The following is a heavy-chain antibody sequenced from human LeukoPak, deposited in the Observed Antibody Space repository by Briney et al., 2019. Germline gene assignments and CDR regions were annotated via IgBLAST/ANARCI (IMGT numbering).Heavy chain of an antibody. J-gene: IGHJ4*02. CDR1: DGSFSAYY. CDR3: ARYYGSEDYSLDY. Sequence: SETLCLTCAVYDGSFSAYYWSWIRQPPGKGLEWIGEINHSGSTNYNPSLKSRVTISVDTSKNHFSLKLSSVTAADTAVYYCARYYGSEDYSLDYWGQGTLVTVSS. CDR2: INHSGST. D-gene: IGHD3-10*01. V-gene: IGHV4-34*01.